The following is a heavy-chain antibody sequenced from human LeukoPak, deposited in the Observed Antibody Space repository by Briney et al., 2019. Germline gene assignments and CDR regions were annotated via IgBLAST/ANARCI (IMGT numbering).Heavy chain of an antibody. J-gene: IGHJ2*01. CDR3: ARGPGVPVVAATGYFDL. D-gene: IGHD2-15*01. CDR1: GGSISSYY. CDR2: IYYSGST. V-gene: IGHV4-59*01. Sequence: SETLSLTCTVSGGSISSYYWSWIRQPPGKGLEWIGYIYYSGSTNYNSSLKSRVTISVDTSKNQFSLKLSSVTAADTAVYYCARGPGVPVVAATGYFDLWGRGTLVTVSS.